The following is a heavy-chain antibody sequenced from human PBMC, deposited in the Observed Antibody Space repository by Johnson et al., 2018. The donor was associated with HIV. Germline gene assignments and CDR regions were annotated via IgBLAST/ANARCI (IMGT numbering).Heavy chain of an antibody. D-gene: IGHD6-13*01. Sequence: EVQLVESGGGLVQPGGSLRLSCAASGFTFSSYWMSWVRQAPGKGLEWVANIKQDGSEKYYVDSVKGRFTISRDNAKNSLYLQINRLRAEDTAVYYCARDLYSSSWYFGGYAGAFDIWGQGTKVTVSS. J-gene: IGHJ3*02. CDR2: IKQDGSEK. CDR3: ARDLYSSSWYFGGYAGAFDI. CDR1: GFTFSSYW. V-gene: IGHV3-7*05.